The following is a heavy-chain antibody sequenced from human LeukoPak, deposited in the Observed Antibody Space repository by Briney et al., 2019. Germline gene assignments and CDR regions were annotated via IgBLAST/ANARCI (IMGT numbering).Heavy chain of an antibody. Sequence: SETLSLTCGVSGYSISSGSWWGWIRQPPGKGLEWIGYIYYSGDIYYNPSLKSRVTMSVDTSKNQFSLKLSSVTAVDTAVYYCASVNVRGAPTRVDYWGQGPLVTVSS. V-gene: IGHV4-28*05. CDR1: GYSISSGSW. CDR2: IYYSGDI. D-gene: IGHD3-10*02. J-gene: IGHJ4*02. CDR3: ASVNVRGAPTRVDY.